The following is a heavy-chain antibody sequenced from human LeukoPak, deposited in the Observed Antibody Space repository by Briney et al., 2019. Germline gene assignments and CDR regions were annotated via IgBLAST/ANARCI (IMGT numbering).Heavy chain of an antibody. V-gene: IGHV3-15*01. Sequence: KPGGSLRLSCAASGFIFSSAWMSWVRQAPWKGLEWVGHIKTKTDGGTTDYAAPVKGRFTISRDDSKNTVYLQMNSLKTEDTAVYYCSTTHYNFGDLDHWGQGTLVTVSS. J-gene: IGHJ4*02. CDR1: GFIFSSAW. CDR2: IKTKTDGGTT. CDR3: STTHYNFGDLDH. D-gene: IGHD3/OR15-3a*01.